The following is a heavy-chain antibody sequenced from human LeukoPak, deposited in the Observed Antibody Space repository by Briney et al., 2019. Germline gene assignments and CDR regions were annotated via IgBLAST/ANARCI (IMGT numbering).Heavy chain of an antibody. J-gene: IGHJ3*02. V-gene: IGHV1-69*13. Sequence: ASVKVSCRASGGXFSSYAISWVRQAPGQGLEWMGGIIPIFGTANYAQKFQGRVTITADESTSTAYMELSRLRSDDTAVYYCARDREGYYDILTGYYGVGAFDIWGQGTMVTASS. D-gene: IGHD3-9*01. CDR1: GGXFSSYA. CDR3: ARDREGYYDILTGYYGVGAFDI. CDR2: IIPIFGTA.